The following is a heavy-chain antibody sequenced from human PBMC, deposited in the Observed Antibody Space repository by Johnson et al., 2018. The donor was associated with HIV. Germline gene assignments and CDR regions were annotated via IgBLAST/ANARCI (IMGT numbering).Heavy chain of an antibody. V-gene: IGHV3-30*03. CDR3: TTWYSLVSGAFDI. D-gene: IGHD6-13*01. J-gene: IGHJ3*02. Sequence: QVQLVESGGGVVQPGRSLRLSCAASGFTFSSYGMHWVRQAPGKGLEWVAVISYDGSNKYYADSVKGRFTISRDNSKNTLYLQMNSLKTEDTAVYYCTTWYSLVSGAFDIWGQGTMVTVSS. CDR1: GFTFSSYG. CDR2: ISYDGSNK.